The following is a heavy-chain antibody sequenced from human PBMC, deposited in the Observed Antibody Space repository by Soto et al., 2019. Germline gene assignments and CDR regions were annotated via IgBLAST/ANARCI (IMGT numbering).Heavy chain of an antibody. CDR3: ATWGGVGATSYGYFDY. D-gene: IGHD1-26*01. CDR2: FDPEDGET. V-gene: IGHV1-24*01. CDR1: GYTLTELS. Sequence: ASVKVSCKVSGYTLTELSMHWVRQAPGKGLEWMGGFDPEDGETIYAQKFQGRVTMTEDTSTDTAYMELSSLRSEDTAVYYCATWGGVGATSYGYFDYWGQGTLVTVSS. J-gene: IGHJ4*02.